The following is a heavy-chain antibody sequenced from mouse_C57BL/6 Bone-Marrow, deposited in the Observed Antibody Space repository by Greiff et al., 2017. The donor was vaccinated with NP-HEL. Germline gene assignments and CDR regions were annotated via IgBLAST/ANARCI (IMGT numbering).Heavy chain of an antibody. V-gene: IGHV1-74*01. Sequence: QVQLQQPGAELVKPGASVKVSCKASGYTFTSYWMHWVKQRPGQGLEWIGRIHPSDSDTNYNQKFKGKATLTVDKSSSTAYMQLSSLTSEDAAVYYCASHYGSSYYYFDYWGQGTTRTVSS. CDR3: ASHYGSSYYYFDY. D-gene: IGHD1-1*01. J-gene: IGHJ2*01. CDR2: IHPSDSDT. CDR1: GYTFTSYW.